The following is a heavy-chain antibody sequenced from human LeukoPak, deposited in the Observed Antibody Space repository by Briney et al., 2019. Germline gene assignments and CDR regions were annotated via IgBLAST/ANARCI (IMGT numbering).Heavy chain of an antibody. CDR3: ARGSALTMGIDP. V-gene: IGHV4-34*01. D-gene: IGHD3-10*01. J-gene: IGHJ5*01. Sequence: SETLSLTCAVYGGAFSGYFWTWIRQPPGKGLEWIGEINHSGSTNCNPSLKSRVTISADTSKNQFSLNLTSVTAADTATYYCARGSALTMGIDPWGQGTLVTVSS. CDR1: GGAFSGYF. CDR2: INHSGST.